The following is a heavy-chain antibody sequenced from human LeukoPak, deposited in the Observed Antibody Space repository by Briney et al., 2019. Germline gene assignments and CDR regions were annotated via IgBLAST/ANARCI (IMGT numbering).Heavy chain of an antibody. CDR1: GGSVTSSSFY. D-gene: IGHD2-2*01. Sequence: PSETLSLTCTLSGGSVTSSSFYWAWIRQPPGKGLECIGTINYSGITYYNSPLKSRVTISVDTSKNQSSLKLNSVTAADTAVYFCAKSGPAAGRPDAFDIWGQGTMVTVSS. J-gene: IGHJ3*02. CDR3: AKSGPAAGRPDAFDI. V-gene: IGHV4-39*07. CDR2: INYSGIT.